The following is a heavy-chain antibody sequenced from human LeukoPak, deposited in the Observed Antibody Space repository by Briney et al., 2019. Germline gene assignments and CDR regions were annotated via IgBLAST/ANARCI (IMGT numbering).Heavy chain of an antibody. CDR2: IYYSGST. CDR1: GGSISSYY. CDR3: ARGNDFWSGYSTSFGY. J-gene: IGHJ4*02. Sequence: SETLSLTCTVSGGSISSYYWSWIRQPPGKGLEWIGYIYYSGSTNYNPSLKSRVTISVDTSKNQFSLKLSSVTAADTAVYYCARGNDFWSGYSTSFGYWGQGTLVTVSS. V-gene: IGHV4-59*12. D-gene: IGHD3-3*01.